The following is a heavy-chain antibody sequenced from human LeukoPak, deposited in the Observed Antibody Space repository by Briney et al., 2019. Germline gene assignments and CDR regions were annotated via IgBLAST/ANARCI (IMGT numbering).Heavy chain of an antibody. CDR1: GYTFTSYG. J-gene: IGHJ6*03. CDR2: ISTYNGNT. V-gene: IGHV1-18*01. Sequence: GASVKVSCKASGYTFTSYGFTWVRQAPGQGLEWMGWISTYNGNTNYARKLQGRVTLTTDTSTSTAYMELRSLRSDDTAVYYCAGDCYGSGSYYNPLGYYYMDVWGKGTTVTVSS. CDR3: AGDCYGSGSYYNPLGYYYMDV. D-gene: IGHD3-10*01.